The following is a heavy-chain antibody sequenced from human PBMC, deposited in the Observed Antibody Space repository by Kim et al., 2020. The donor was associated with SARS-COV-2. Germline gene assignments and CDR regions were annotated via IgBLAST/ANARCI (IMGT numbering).Heavy chain of an antibody. Sequence: GGSLRLSCAASGFTFSDYDMSWIRQAPGKGLEWVSYISSSSSYTNYADSVKGRFTISRDNAKNSLYLQMNSLRAEDTAVYYCARDRLRFPRLDFDIWGQGTMVTVSS. J-gene: IGHJ3*02. V-gene: IGHV3-11*05. CDR1: GFTFSDYD. D-gene: IGHD3-22*01. CDR3: ARDRLRFPRLDFDI. CDR2: ISSSSSYT.